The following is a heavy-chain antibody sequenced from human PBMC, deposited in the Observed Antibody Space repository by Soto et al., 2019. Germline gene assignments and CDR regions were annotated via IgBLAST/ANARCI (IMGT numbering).Heavy chain of an antibody. CDR2: KYHSGTT. D-gene: IGHD5-12*01. V-gene: IGHV4-59*01. J-gene: IGHJ4*01. CDR1: GVTITTYF. Sequence: SETLSLTCAVSGVTITTYFLSWIQQAEGNGLEWIGYKYHSGTTNYNPSLKSRVTISVDTSKNQFSLRLTSVTDADTAIYYCVRESYIGYGHAIDHWGQGTLVTVSS. CDR3: VRESYIGYGHAIDH.